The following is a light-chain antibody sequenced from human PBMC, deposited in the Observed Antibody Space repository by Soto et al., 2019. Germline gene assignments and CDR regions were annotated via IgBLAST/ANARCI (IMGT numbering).Light chain of an antibody. J-gene: IGLJ2*01. CDR3: SSYTSSSTLV. CDR2: DVS. V-gene: IGLV2-14*01. Sequence: QSALTQPASVSGSPGQSITISCTGTSSDVGGYNYVSWYQQRPGKAPKLMIYDVSNRPSGVSNRFSGSKSGNTASLTISGRQAEDEADYYCSSYTSSSTLVFGGGTKLTVL. CDR1: SSDVGGYNY.